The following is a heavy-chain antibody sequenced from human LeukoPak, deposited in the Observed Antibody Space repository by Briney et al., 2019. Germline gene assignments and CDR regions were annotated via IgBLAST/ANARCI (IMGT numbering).Heavy chain of an antibody. CDR1: GFTFTSYW. CDR2: IKPDGDT. CDR3: PREDGTFDF. D-gene: IGHD1-1*01. Sequence: GGSLRLSCAASGFTFTSYWMNWARQAPGKGLEWVANIKPDGDTYYVDSAKGRFTISRDNAKNSLYRQMNSLRAEDTAVYYCPREDGTFDFWGQGARVTVSS. V-gene: IGHV3-7*01. J-gene: IGHJ4*02.